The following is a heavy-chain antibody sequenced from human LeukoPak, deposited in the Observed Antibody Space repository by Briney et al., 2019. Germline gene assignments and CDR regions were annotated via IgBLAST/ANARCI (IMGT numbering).Heavy chain of an antibody. J-gene: IGHJ4*02. V-gene: IGHV4-39*01. D-gene: IGHD6-19*01. CDR2: IYYSGST. CDR1: GGSISSSSYY. Sequence: SETLSLTCTVSGGSISSSSYYWGWIRQPPGKGLEWIGSIYYSGSTYYNPSLKSRVTISVDTSKNQFSLKLSSVTAADTAVYYCARGTKYSSGWYEGTTFDYWSQGTLVTVSS. CDR3: ARGTKYSSGWYEGTTFDY.